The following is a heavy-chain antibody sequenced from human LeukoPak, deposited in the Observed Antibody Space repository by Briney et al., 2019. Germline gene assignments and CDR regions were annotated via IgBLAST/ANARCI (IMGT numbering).Heavy chain of an antibody. D-gene: IGHD2-15*01. V-gene: IGHV4-4*07. CDR2: IYTSGTT. CDR3: ARTSPRAATFDY. CDR1: GGSLSSYY. J-gene: IGHJ4*02. Sequence: PSETLSLTCAVSGGSLSSYYWSWIRQPAGKGLEWIGRIYTSGTTNYNPSLKSRVTMSVDTSKNQFSLNLNSVTAADTAVYYCARTSPRAATFDYWGQGTLVTVSS.